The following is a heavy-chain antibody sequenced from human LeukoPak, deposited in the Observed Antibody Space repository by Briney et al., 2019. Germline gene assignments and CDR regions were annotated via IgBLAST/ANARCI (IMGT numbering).Heavy chain of an antibody. CDR1: GFTFSSYA. CDR2: ISYDGSNK. Sequence: GRSLRLSCAASGFTFSSYAMHWVRQAPGKGLEWVAVISYDGSNKYYADSVKGRFTISRDSSKNTLYLQMNSLRAEDTAVYYCARAKVRSSGWLDAFDIWGQGTMVTVSS. CDR3: ARAKVRSSGWLDAFDI. V-gene: IGHV3-30-3*01. J-gene: IGHJ3*02. D-gene: IGHD6-19*01.